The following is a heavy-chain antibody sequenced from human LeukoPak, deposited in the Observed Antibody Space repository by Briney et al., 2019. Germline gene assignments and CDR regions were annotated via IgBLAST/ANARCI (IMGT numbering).Heavy chain of an antibody. CDR2: IIPIFGTA. J-gene: IGHJ6*03. V-gene: IGHV1-69*05. D-gene: IGHD4-17*01. CDR3: VGTTVTTVHYMDV. Sequence: SVKVSCKASGGTFSSYAISWVRRAPGQGLEWMVGIIPIFGTANYAQKFQGRVTITTDESTSTAYMELSSLRSEDTAVYYCVGTTVTTVHYMDVWGKGTTVTVSS. CDR1: GGTFSSYA.